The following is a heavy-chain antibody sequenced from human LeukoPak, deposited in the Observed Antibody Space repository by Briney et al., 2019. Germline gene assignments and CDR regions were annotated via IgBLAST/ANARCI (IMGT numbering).Heavy chain of an antibody. CDR1: GGSFSGYY. D-gene: IGHD2-2*02. J-gene: IGHJ6*02. V-gene: IGHV4-34*01. CDR3: ARLVRIVVVPAAIRYYYYGMDV. Sequence: SETLSLTCAVYGGSFSGYYWSWIRQPPGKGPEWIGEINHSGSTNYNPSLKSRVTISVDTSKNQFSLKLSSVTAADTAVYYCARLVRIVVVPAAIRYYYYGMDVWGQGTTVTVSS. CDR2: INHSGST.